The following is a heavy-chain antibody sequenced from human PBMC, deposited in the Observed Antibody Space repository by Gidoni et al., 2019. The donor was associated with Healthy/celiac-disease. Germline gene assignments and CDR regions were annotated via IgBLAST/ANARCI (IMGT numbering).Heavy chain of an antibody. D-gene: IGHD3-3*01. CDR2: IYYSGST. J-gene: IGHJ5*02. CDR3: ARRVLHYDFWSGHPPWFDP. V-gene: IGHV4-39*01. CDR1: GGSISSSSYY. Sequence: QLQLQESGPGLVKPSETLSLTCTVSGGSISSSSYYWGWIRQPPGKGLEWIGSIYYSGSTYYNPSLKSRVTISVDTSKNQFSLKLSSVTAADTAVYYCARRVLHYDFWSGHPPWFDPWGQGTLVTVSS.